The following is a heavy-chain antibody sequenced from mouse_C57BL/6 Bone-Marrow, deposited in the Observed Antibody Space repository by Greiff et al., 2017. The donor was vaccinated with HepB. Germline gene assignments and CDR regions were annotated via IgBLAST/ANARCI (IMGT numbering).Heavy chain of an antibody. CDR1: GYTFTDYY. CDR3: ARSEDGDGYFDV. D-gene: IGHD3-3*01. J-gene: IGHJ1*03. CDR2: IYPGSGNT. Sequence: QVQLQQSGAELVRPGASVKLSCKASGYTFTDYYINWVKQRPGQGLEWIARIYPGSGNTYYNEKFKGKATLTAEKSSSTAYMQLSSLTSEDSAVYFWARSEDGDGYFDVWGTGTTVTVSS. V-gene: IGHV1-76*01.